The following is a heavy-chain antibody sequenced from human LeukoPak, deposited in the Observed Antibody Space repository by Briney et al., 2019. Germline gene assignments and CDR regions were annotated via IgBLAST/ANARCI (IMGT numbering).Heavy chain of an antibody. CDR3: ARKVAVAGPRDWYFDL. J-gene: IGHJ2*01. CDR2: IYYSGFT. CDR1: GGSISSYY. Sequence: SETLSLTCTVSGGSISSYYWSWIRQPPGKGLEWIGYIYYSGFTNYNPSLKSRVTISVDTSKNQFSLKPSSVTAADTAVYYCARKVAVAGPRDWYFDLWGRGTLVTVSS. V-gene: IGHV4-59*01. D-gene: IGHD6-19*01.